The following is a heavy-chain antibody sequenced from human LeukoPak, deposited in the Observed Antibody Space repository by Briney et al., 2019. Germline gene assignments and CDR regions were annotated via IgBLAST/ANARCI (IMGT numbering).Heavy chain of an antibody. J-gene: IGHJ4*02. D-gene: IGHD2-15*01. V-gene: IGHV3-30-3*01. CDR3: ARAPSADLGYCTGGSCYLGYFDY. CDR2: ISYDGNNK. Sequence: GGSLRLSCAASGFTFSSYVMHWVRQAPGKGLECVALISYDGNNKYYADSVKGRFTVSRDNSKNTLYLKMNSLRAEDTAVYYCARAPSADLGYCTGGSCYLGYFDYWGQGTLVTVSS. CDR1: GFTFSSYV.